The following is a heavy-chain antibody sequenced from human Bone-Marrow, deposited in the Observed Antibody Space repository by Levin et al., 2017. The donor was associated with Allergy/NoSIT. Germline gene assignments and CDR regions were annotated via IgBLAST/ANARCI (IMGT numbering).Heavy chain of an antibody. CDR1: GASISSYY. V-gene: IGHV4-59*01. CDR2: IYNSGNT. J-gene: IGHJ4*02. D-gene: IGHD5-18*01. CDR3: ATDSGYSSAGRIYFDY. Sequence: SETLSLTCTVSGASISSYYWTWIRQPPGKGLEWIGHIYNSGNTNYKSSLKSRVSISVDTSKNQFSLKLTSMTDADTAVYYCATDSGYSSAGRIYFDYWGQGILVTVSS.